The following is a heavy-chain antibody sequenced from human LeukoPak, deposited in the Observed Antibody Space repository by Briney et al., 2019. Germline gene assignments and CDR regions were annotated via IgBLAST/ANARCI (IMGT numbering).Heavy chain of an antibody. CDR2: ISGSGGST. D-gene: IGHD6-13*01. Sequence: GGSLRLSCAASGFTFSSYAMSWVRQAPGKGLEWVSAISGSGGSTYYADSVKGRFTISRDNSKNTLYLQMNSLRAEDTAVYYCAKDLGAAGTIPPRNVFQYWGQGTLVTVSS. CDR3: AKDLGAAGTIPPRNVFQY. V-gene: IGHV3-23*01. CDR1: GFTFSSYA. J-gene: IGHJ1*01.